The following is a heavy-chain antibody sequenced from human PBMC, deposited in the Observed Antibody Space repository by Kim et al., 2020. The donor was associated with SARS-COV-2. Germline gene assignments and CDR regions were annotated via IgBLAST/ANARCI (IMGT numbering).Heavy chain of an antibody. Sequence: ASVKVSCKASGYTFTSYYMHWVRQAPGQGLEWMGIINPSGGSTSYAQKFQGRVTMTRDTSTSTVYMELSSLRSEDTAVYYCARDPKDSSGYVEAFDIWGQGTMVTVSS. CDR2: INPSGGST. CDR1: GYTFTSYY. V-gene: IGHV1-46*01. CDR3: ARDPKDSSGYVEAFDI. J-gene: IGHJ3*02. D-gene: IGHD3-22*01.